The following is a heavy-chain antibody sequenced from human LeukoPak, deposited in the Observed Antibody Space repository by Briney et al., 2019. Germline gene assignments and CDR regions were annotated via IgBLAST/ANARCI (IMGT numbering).Heavy chain of an antibody. Sequence: GGSLRLSCAASGFTFSSYNMNWVRQAPGKGLEWVSSISSGSGYMYYADSVKGRFTISRDNAKNSMYLQMNSLRAEDTAVYYCAKDRVVVTATPDYWGQGTLVTVSS. V-gene: IGHV3-21*04. CDR3: AKDRVVVTATPDY. J-gene: IGHJ4*02. CDR1: GFTFSSYN. CDR2: ISSGSGYM. D-gene: IGHD2-21*02.